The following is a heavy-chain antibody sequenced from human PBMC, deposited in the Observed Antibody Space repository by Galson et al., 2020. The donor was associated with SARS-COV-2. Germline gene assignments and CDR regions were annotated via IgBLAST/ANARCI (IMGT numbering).Heavy chain of an antibody. Sequence: GGSLRLSCEASGFTFSSYAMTWVRQAPGKGLEWVSTFGGTSYYIDSVKGRFTISRDNSKNTLYLQMNSLRVEDTAVYYCAKGLSKYSSSGLVYWGQGTLVTVSS. J-gene: IGHJ4*02. D-gene: IGHD6-6*01. CDR3: AKGLSKYSSSGLVY. CDR2: FGGTS. V-gene: IGHV3-23*01. CDR1: GFTFSSYA.